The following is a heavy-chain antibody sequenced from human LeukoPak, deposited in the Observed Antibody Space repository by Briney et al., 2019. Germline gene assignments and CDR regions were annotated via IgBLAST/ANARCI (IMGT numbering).Heavy chain of an antibody. D-gene: IGHD5-18*01. J-gene: IGHJ4*02. V-gene: IGHV3-30*01. CDR3: AREMRGYSYGSNDY. Sequence: PGGSLRLSCAASGFTFSSYAMPWVRQAPGKGLEWVAVISYDGSNKYYADSVKGRFTISRDNSKNTLYLQMNSLRAEDTAVYYCAREMRGYSYGSNDYWGQGTLVTVSS. CDR1: GFTFSSYA. CDR2: ISYDGSNK.